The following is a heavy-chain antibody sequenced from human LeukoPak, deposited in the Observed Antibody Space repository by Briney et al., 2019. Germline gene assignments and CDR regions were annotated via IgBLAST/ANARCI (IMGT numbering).Heavy chain of an antibody. CDR3: AKDRSGYGAPSPFDY. D-gene: IGHD5-12*01. CDR2: ISYDGSNK. CDR1: GFTFSSYG. J-gene: IGHJ4*02. V-gene: IGHV3-30*18. Sequence: PGRSLRLSCAASGFTFSSYGMHWVRQAPGKGLEWVAVISYDGSNKYYADSVKGRFTISRDNSKNTLCLQMNSLRAEDTAVYYCAKDRSGYGAPSPFDYWGQGTLVTVSS.